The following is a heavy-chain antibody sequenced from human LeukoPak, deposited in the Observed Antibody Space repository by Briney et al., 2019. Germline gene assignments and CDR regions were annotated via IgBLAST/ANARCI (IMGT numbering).Heavy chain of an antibody. V-gene: IGHV4-39*01. D-gene: IGHD6-13*01. Sequence: SETLSLTCTVSSGSICSSGYYWGWIRQSPGKGLEWIGVIISGGSTYYNPSLKGRLSISVDTSNNQFSLKLSSVTAADTAVYYCARQRAADAFDIWGQGTLVIV. CDR1: SGSICSSGYY. CDR2: IISGGST. J-gene: IGHJ3*02. CDR3: ARQRAADAFDI.